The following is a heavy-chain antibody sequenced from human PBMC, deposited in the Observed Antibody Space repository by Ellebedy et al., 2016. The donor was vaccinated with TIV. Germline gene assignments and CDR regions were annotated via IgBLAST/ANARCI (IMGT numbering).Heavy chain of an antibody. CDR2: ISGNGRNT. CDR1: GFTFSGYA. Sequence: GGSLRLSCAASGFTFSGYAMTWVRQAPGKGLEWVSAISGNGRNTHYADSLKDRFTVSRDNSKNTLYLQVDSLRADDTAIYYCAQTNWGSGGFYGMDVWGQGTTVTVSS. J-gene: IGHJ6*02. CDR3: AQTNWGSGGFYGMDV. D-gene: IGHD7-27*01. V-gene: IGHV3-23*01.